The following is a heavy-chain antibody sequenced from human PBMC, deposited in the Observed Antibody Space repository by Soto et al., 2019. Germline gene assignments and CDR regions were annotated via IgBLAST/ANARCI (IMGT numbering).Heavy chain of an antibody. CDR1: GFIFITYW. J-gene: IGHJ6*02. V-gene: IGHV3-7*01. Sequence: PGGSLRLSCAASGFIFITYWMSWVRQAPGKGLEWVANIKEDGSEKYYVDSVEGRFTISRDNAKNSLYLQMTSLRAEDTALYYCARGWGYFDSSGFPYLYAMDVWGQGTTVTVSS. CDR2: IKEDGSEK. CDR3: ARGWGYFDSSGFPYLYAMDV. D-gene: IGHD3-22*01.